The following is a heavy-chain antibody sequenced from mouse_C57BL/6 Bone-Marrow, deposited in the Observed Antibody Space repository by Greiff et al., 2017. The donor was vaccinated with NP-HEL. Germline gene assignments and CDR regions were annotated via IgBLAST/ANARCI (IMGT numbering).Heavy chain of an antibody. J-gene: IGHJ1*03. Sequence: VQLQQSGPELVKPGASVKIPCKASGYTFTDYNMDWVKQSHGKSLEWIGDINPNNGGTIYNQKFKGKATLTVDKSSSTAYMELRSLTSEDTAVYYCAGVVATSYWYFDVWGTGTTVTVSS. CDR2: INPNNGGT. D-gene: IGHD1-1*01. V-gene: IGHV1-18*01. CDR3: AGVVATSYWYFDV. CDR1: GYTFTDYN.